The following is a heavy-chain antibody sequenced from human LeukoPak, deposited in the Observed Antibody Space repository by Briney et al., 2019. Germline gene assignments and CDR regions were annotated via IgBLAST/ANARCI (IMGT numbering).Heavy chain of an antibody. CDR3: ASRRESFDY. CDR2: ISSGSSTI. CDR1: GFTFSTYS. V-gene: IGHV3-48*02. Sequence: GGSLRLSCAASGFTFSTYSMNWVRQAPGKGLEWVSYISSGSSTIYYADSMKGRYTISRDNAKNSLYLQMNSLRDEDTAVYYCASRRESFDYWGQGTLVTVSS. J-gene: IGHJ4*02.